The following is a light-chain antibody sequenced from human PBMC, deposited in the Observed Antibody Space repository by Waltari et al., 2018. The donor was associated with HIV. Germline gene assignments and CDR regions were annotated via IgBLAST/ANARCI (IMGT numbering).Light chain of an antibody. CDR2: SDS. Sequence: HSVLTQAPSASGTLGQRVTISCSGRISNIGTTSVSLFQQLPGMSPRLIIFSDSQRPSGVPDRFSASKSGTSASLAIDGLESGDEADYYCAARDDILSGSWVFGGGT. J-gene: IGLJ3*02. CDR1: ISNIGTTS. V-gene: IGLV1-44*01. CDR3: AARDDILSGSWV.